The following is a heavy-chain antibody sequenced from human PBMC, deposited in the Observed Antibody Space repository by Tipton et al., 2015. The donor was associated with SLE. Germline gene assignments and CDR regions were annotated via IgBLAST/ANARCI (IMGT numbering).Heavy chain of an antibody. J-gene: IGHJ3*02. D-gene: IGHD2-15*01. Sequence: TLSLTCTVSGGSISSSSYYWGWIRRPPGKGLEWIGSIYYSGSTNYNPSLKSRVTISVDTSKNQFSLKLSSVTAADTAVYYCARDLGRYSGGGPGAFDIWGQGTMVTVSS. CDR3: ARDLGRYSGGGPGAFDI. CDR1: GGSISSSSYY. CDR2: IYYSGST. V-gene: IGHV4-39*07.